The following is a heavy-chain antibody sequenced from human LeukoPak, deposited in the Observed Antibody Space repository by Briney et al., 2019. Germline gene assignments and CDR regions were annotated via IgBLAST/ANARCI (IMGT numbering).Heavy chain of an antibody. CDR3: ARAVEPGGYSHWSGMDV. CDR1: GFTFSSYS. Sequence: PGGSLRLSCAASGFTFSSYSMNWVRQAPGKGLEWVSSISSSSSYIYYADSVKGRFSISRDNAKNSLYLQMNSLRAEDTAVYYCARAVEPGGYSHWSGMDVWGKGTTVTVSS. D-gene: IGHD5-18*01. V-gene: IGHV3-21*01. J-gene: IGHJ6*04. CDR2: ISSSSSYI.